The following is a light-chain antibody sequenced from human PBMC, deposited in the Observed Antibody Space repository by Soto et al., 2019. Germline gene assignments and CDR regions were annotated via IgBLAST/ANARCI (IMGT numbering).Light chain of an antibody. J-gene: IGLJ1*01. Sequence: LTQPASVSGSPGQSITISCTGTSSDVGGYNFVSWYQQHPRKAPKLMIYEVSKRPSGVSNRFSGSKSGNTASLTISGVQAEDEPDYYCSSSTSRSRYVFGSGTKVNVL. V-gene: IGLV2-14*01. CDR1: SSDVGGYNF. CDR2: EVS. CDR3: SSSTSRSRYV.